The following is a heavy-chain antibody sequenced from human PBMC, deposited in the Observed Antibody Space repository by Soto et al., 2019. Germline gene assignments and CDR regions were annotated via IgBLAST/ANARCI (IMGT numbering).Heavy chain of an antibody. D-gene: IGHD3-3*01. CDR3: ATEFDFWSGYSGYYYYGMDV. CDR1: GFTFSSYE. V-gene: IGHV3-48*03. Sequence: PGGSLRLSCAASGFTFSSYEMNWVRQAPGKGLEWVSYISSSGSTIYYADSVKGRFTISRDNAKNSLYLQMNSLRAEDTAVYYCATEFDFWSGYSGYYYYGMDVWGQGTTVTVSS. J-gene: IGHJ6*02. CDR2: ISSSGSTI.